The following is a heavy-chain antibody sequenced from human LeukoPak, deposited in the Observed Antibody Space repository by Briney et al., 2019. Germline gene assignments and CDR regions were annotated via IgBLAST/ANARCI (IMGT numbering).Heavy chain of an antibody. CDR1: GFTFSSYG. V-gene: IGHV3-30*18. D-gene: IGHD3-16*02. CDR2: ISYDGSNK. CDR3: AKTDWYYDYVWGSYRSEPIDY. Sequence: GGSLRLSCAASGFTFSSYGMHWVRQAPGKGLEWVAVISYDGSNKYYADSVKGRFTISRDNSKNTLYLQMNSLRAEDTAVYYCAKTDWYYDYVWGSYRSEPIDYWGQGTLVTVSS. J-gene: IGHJ4*02.